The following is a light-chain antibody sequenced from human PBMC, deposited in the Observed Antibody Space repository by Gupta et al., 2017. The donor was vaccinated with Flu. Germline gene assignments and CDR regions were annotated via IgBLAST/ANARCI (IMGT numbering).Light chain of an antibody. J-gene: IGKJ2*01. CDR1: QSISSW. V-gene: IGKV1-5*03. Sequence: DIQMTQSPSTLSASVGDRVTITCRASQSISSWLAWYQQKPGKAPKLLIYKASSLESGVSSRFSGSRSGTEFTLTIRSLQPDDFESYYCQQYPHTFGQGTKLEIK. CDR2: KAS. CDR3: QQYPHT.